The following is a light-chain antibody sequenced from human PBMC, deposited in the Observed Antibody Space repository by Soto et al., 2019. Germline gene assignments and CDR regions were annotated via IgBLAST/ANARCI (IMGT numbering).Light chain of an antibody. Sequence: QSVLTQPPSASGTPGQRVTISCSGSSSNIGGNTVNWYQQLPGTAPKLLIYGNDQRPSGVPARFSGSKSGTSASLAISGLQSDDEADYYCAAWDDSLNAFVFGTGTKVTVL. J-gene: IGLJ1*01. CDR2: GND. CDR3: AAWDDSLNAFV. V-gene: IGLV1-44*01. CDR1: SSNIGGNT.